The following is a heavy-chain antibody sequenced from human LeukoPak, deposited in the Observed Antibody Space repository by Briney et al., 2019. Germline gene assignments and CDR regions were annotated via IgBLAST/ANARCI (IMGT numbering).Heavy chain of an antibody. V-gene: IGHV3-21*01. CDR1: GFTFSSYS. D-gene: IGHD2-2*01. Sequence: GGSLRLSCAASGFTFSSYSMNWVRQAPGKGLEWVSSISSSSSYIYYADSVKGRFTISRDNAKNSLYLQMNSLRAEDTAVYYCAGDHHYCSSTSCNFDYWGQGTLVTVSS. CDR3: AGDHHYCSSTSCNFDY. J-gene: IGHJ4*02. CDR2: ISSSSSYI.